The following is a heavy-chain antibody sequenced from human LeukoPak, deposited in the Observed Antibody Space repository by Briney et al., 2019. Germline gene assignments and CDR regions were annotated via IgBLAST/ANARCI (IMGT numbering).Heavy chain of an antibody. CDR3: ARKTTRNWFDP. J-gene: IGHJ5*02. D-gene: IGHD1-7*01. CDR2: ISGSGGST. V-gene: IGHV3-23*01. CDR1: GFTFSSYA. Sequence: PGGSLRLSCAASGFTFSSYAMSWVRQAPGKGLEWVSAISGSGGSTYYADSVKGRFTISRDNAKNSLYLQMNSLRAEDTAVYYCARKTTRNWFDPWGQGTLVTVSS.